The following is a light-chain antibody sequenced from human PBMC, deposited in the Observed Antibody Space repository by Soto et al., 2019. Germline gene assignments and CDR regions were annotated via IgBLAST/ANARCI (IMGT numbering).Light chain of an antibody. CDR1: QSVRTT. J-gene: IGKJ1*01. CDR3: QQYTDWPPT. Sequence: EIVMMQSPATLSVSPGQRATLSCRASQSVRTTVAWYHQRPGQAXRLXIFGASTRASGVPDRFSGDGSGTDFTLTVTSLHSEDFGIYYCQQYTDWPPTFGQGTKVDIK. CDR2: GAS. V-gene: IGKV3-15*01.